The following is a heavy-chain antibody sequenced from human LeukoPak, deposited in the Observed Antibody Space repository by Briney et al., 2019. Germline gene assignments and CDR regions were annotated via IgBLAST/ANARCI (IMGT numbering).Heavy chain of an antibody. Sequence: PGGSLRLSCAASGFTVSSNYMSWVRQGPGKGLEWVSVIYSGGSTYYADSVKGRFTISRDNSKNTLYLQMNSLRAEDMAVYYCARSTSNFPGGPWGQGTLVTVSS. CDR3: ARSTSNFPGGP. J-gene: IGHJ5*02. V-gene: IGHV3-66*01. CDR1: GFTVSSNY. CDR2: IYSGGST. D-gene: IGHD2/OR15-2a*01.